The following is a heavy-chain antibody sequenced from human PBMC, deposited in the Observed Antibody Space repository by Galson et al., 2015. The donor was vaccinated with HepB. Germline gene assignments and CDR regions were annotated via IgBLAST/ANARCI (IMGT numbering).Heavy chain of an antibody. CDR3: AKVIKPGYFFMDV. Sequence: SLRLSCAASGFTFSSYGMHWVRQAPGKGLEWVSYISSSGSTIYYADSVKGRFTISRDNSKKTVFLQMNGLRAEDTAMYYCAKVIKPGYFFMDVWGKGTTVTVSS. J-gene: IGHJ6*03. V-gene: IGHV3-48*01. CDR1: GFTFSSYG. CDR2: ISSSGSTI. D-gene: IGHD3-9*01.